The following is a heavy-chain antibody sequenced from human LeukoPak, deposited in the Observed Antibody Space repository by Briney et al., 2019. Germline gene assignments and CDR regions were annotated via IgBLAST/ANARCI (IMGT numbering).Heavy chain of an antibody. Sequence: SETLSLTCTVSGGSISSSSYYWGWICQPPGKGLEWIGSIYYTGSTYYIPSLKSRVTISLDTSKSQFSLKVRYVTAADTAVYYCARGLDDSWTGENYWGQGTLVTVSS. D-gene: IGHD3-3*01. CDR3: ARGLDDSWTGENY. CDR2: IYYTGST. V-gene: IGHV4-39*07. J-gene: IGHJ4*02. CDR1: GGSISSSSYY.